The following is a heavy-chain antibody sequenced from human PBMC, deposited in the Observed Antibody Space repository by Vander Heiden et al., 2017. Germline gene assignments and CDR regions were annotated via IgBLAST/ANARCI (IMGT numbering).Heavy chain of an antibody. CDR1: GYTFTDYY. CDR2: INLNSGDT. V-gene: IGHV1-2*02. J-gene: IGHJ4*02. D-gene: IGHD6-13*01. Sequence: QVQLVQSGAEVKKPGASVTVSCKASGYTFTDYYMHWMRQAPGQGLGWMAWINLNSGDTNYAQRFQGRVTMTRDTSVSTAYMELSSLRSDDTAVYYCARDSITAPGASFDYWGQGTLVTVSS. CDR3: ARDSITAPGASFDY.